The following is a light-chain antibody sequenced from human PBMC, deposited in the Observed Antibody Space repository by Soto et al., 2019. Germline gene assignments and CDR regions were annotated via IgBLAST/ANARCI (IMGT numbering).Light chain of an antibody. CDR1: QSVSSN. Sequence: EIVMTQSPATLSVSPGERATLSCRASQSVSSNLAWYQHMPGQPPRLLIYGASTRATAIPARFSGSGSGTEFTLTIRGLQSEDFAVYYCQQYNDWPLTFGGGAKVEIK. CDR3: QQYNDWPLT. CDR2: GAS. V-gene: IGKV3-15*01. J-gene: IGKJ4*01.